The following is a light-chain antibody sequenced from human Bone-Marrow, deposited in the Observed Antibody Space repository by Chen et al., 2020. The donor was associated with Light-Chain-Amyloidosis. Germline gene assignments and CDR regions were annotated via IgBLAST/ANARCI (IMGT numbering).Light chain of an antibody. CDR1: QRISNY. CDR2: AAS. V-gene: IGKV1-39*01. Sequence: DIQMTPSPSSLSASLGDRVTITCRASQRISNYLNWYQQKPGKAPKLLIHAASTLQSGVPLRFSGSGSGTDFILTISSVQPEDFAIYYCQQSYSMSSITFGQGTRLEIK. CDR3: QQSYSMSSIT. J-gene: IGKJ5*01.